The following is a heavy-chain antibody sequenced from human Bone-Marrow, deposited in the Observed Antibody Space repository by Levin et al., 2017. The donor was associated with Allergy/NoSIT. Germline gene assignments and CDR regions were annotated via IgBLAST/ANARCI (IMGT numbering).Heavy chain of an antibody. Sequence: PGGSLRLSCAASGFTFSNYAMTWVRQAPGKGLEWVSSITGTGDSTYYADSVKGRFTISRDNSKNTLYLQMSSLSAEDTAIYYCAKEKQRNFDYWGQGTLVTVSS. CDR3: AKEKQRNFDY. V-gene: IGHV3-23*01. J-gene: IGHJ4*02. CDR2: ITGTGDST. D-gene: IGHD5-24*01. CDR1: GFTFSNYA.